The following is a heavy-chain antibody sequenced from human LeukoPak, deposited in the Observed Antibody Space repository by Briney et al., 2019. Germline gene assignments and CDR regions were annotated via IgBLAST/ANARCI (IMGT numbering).Heavy chain of an antibody. D-gene: IGHD5-12*01. V-gene: IGHV3-66*01. CDR3: ARDWASSGYDFFPVY. J-gene: IGHJ4*02. CDR1: GFTVSSNY. Sequence: AGSLRLSCAASGFTVSSNYMSWVRQAPGKGLEWVSIIYSGGDTYYADSGKGRFTISRDNSKNTLYLQMNSLRAEDTAVYYCARDWASSGYDFFPVYWGQGTLVTVSS. CDR2: IYSGGDT.